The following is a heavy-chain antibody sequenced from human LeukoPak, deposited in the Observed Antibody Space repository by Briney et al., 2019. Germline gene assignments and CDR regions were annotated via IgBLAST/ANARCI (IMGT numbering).Heavy chain of an antibody. CDR1: GFPVSSNY. CDR3: GSSGSFKGYYYYMDV. CDR2: IYSGGST. D-gene: IGHD6-19*01. J-gene: IGHJ6*03. V-gene: IGHV3-53*01. Sequence: PGGSLSLSCAASGFPVSSNYMSWVRQAPGKGLEWVSVIYSGGSTYYADSVKGRFTISRDNSKNTLYLQMNSLRAEDTAVYYCGSSGSFKGYYYYMDVWGKGTTVTVSS.